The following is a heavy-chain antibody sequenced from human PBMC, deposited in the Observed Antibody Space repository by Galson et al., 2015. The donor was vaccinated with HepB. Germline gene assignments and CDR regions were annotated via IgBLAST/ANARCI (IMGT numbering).Heavy chain of an antibody. Sequence: LRLSCAASGFTFRNFAVTWVRQAPGKGLEWVSTISATGGAAYYADSVKGRFTISRDNPKNTLYLQMNSLRAEDTAIFYCAKEETSGYGSQYYFAYWGQGSLVTVSS. CDR3: AKEETSGYGSQYYFAY. D-gene: IGHD5-12*01. V-gene: IGHV3-23*01. CDR1: GFTFRNFA. J-gene: IGHJ4*02. CDR2: ISATGGAA.